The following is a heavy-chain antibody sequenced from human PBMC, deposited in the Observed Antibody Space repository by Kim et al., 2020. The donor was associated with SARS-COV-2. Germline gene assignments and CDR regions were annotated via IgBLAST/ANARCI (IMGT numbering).Heavy chain of an antibody. V-gene: IGHV4-39*01. D-gene: IGHD3-22*01. Sequence: SETLSLTCTVSGGSISSSSYYWGWIRQPPGKGLEWIGSIYYSGSTYYNPSLKSRVTISVDTSKNQFSLKLSSVTAADTAVYYCARRRTMIVVGPGWPHDAFDIWGQGTMVTVSS. CDR1: GGSISSSSYY. CDR3: ARRRTMIVVGPGWPHDAFDI. CDR2: IYYSGST. J-gene: IGHJ3*02.